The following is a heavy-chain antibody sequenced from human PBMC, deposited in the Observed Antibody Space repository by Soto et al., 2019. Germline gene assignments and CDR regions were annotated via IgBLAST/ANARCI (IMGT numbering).Heavy chain of an antibody. Sequence: EVTLVESGGGLVQPGGSLRVSCVASGFTFSNYAMNWVRQAPGEGLEWVSGIGASGDTTYYADSVKGRFTISRDNSKNTVYLQMNSLRAEDTAVYYCAKEGHYYDMDVWGQGTTVTVSS. CDR2: IGASGDTT. J-gene: IGHJ6*02. CDR1: GFTFSNYA. CDR3: AKEGHYYDMDV. V-gene: IGHV3-23*04.